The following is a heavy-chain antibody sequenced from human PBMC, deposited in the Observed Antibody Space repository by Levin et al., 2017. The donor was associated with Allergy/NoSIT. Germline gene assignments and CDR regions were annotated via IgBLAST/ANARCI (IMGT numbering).Heavy chain of an antibody. J-gene: IGHJ6*03. CDR3: ARVGGTYRYYYYMDV. V-gene: IGHV4-4*02. CDR1: GGSISSSNW. D-gene: IGHD6-19*01. CDR2: IYHSGST. Sequence: SETLSLTCAVSGGSISSSNWWSWVRQPPGKGLDWIGEIYHSGSTNYDPSLKSRVTISVDKSKNQFSLKLSSVTAADTAVYYCARVGGTYRYYYYMDVWGKGTTVTVSS.